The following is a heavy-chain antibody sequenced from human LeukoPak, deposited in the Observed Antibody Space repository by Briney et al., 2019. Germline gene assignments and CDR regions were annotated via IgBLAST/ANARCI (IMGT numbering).Heavy chain of an antibody. CDR1: GFTFSGYG. J-gene: IGHJ4*02. CDR2: IRYDGSSE. CDR3: AKVSDYGDYVFDY. D-gene: IGHD4-17*01. V-gene: IGHV3-30*02. Sequence: PGGSLRLSCAASGFTFSGYGMHWVRQAPGKGLEWVAFIRYDGSSEYYADSVKGRFTISRDNSKHTLYLQINSLRAEDTAVYYCAKVSDYGDYVFDYWGQGTLVTVSS.